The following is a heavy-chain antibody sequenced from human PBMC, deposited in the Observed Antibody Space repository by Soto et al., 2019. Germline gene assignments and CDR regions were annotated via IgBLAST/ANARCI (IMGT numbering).Heavy chain of an antibody. Sequence: PWETLALTCTVSGGSISSYYWSWIRQPPGKGLEWIGYIYYSGSTNYNPSLKSRVTISVDTSKNQFSLKLSSVTAADTAVYYCGGGHSRTVDYWGQGTLVTVSS. CDR2: IYYSGST. CDR1: GGSISSYY. CDR3: GGGHSRTVDY. V-gene: IGHV4-59*01. J-gene: IGHJ4*02.